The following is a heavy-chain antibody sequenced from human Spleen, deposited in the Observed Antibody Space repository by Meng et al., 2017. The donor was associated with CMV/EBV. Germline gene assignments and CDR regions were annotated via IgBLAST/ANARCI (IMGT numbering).Heavy chain of an antibody. Sequence: SETLSLTCTVSGGSISNSNYYWGWIRQPPGKGLEWIGSIYYSGSTYYNPSLKSRVTMSVDTSKKQFSLNLSSVTAADTAVYYCARANNRPYSSSWYDFGWDYWGQGTLVTVSS. CDR2: IYYSGST. J-gene: IGHJ4*02. CDR3: ARANNRPYSSSWYDFGWDY. CDR1: GGSISNSNYY. V-gene: IGHV4-39*01. D-gene: IGHD6-13*01.